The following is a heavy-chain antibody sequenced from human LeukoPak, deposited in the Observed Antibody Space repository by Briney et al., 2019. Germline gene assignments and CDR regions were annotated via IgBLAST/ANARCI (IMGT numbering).Heavy chain of an antibody. CDR3: AKGVTSCSATSCYADY. V-gene: IGHV3-23*01. Sequence: GGSLRLSCAASGFTFSSHAMSWVRQAPGKGLEWVSAISGSGGSTYYADSVKGRFTISRDNSKKTLYLQMNSLRAEDTAVYYCAKGVTSCSATSCYADYWGQGTLVTVSS. D-gene: IGHD2-2*01. CDR1: GFTFSSHA. CDR2: ISGSGGST. J-gene: IGHJ4*02.